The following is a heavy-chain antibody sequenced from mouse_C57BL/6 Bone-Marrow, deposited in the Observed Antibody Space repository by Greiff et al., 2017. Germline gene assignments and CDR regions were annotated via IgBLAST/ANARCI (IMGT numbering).Heavy chain of an antibody. D-gene: IGHD2-10*01. V-gene: IGHV5-4*03. CDR3: ASLLWYAWFAY. J-gene: IGHJ3*01. CDR2: ISDGGSYT. CDR1: GFTFSSYA. Sequence: EVKLVESGGGLVKPGGSLKLSCAASGFTFSSYAMSWVRQTPEKRLEWVATISDGGSYTYYPDNVKGRFTISRDNAKNNLYLQMSHLKSEDTAMYYCASLLWYAWFAYWGQGTLVTVSA.